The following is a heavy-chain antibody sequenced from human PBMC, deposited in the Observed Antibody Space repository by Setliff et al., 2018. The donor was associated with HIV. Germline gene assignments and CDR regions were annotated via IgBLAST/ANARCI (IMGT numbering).Heavy chain of an antibody. Sequence: PVGSLRLSCSASGFTFSSYWMHWVRQVPGKGLVWVSRINSDGSRTDYADSVKGRFTMSRDNAKDTLYLQMSSLRAEDTAVYFCATPYASGWYDVLKNWGQGTVVTVSS. CDR2: INSDGSRT. CDR1: GFTFSSYW. V-gene: IGHV3-74*01. D-gene: IGHD6-19*01. CDR3: ATPYASGWYDVLKN. J-gene: IGHJ4*02.